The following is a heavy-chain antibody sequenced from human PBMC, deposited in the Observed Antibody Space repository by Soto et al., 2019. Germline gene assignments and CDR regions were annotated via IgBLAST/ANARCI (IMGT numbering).Heavy chain of an antibody. V-gene: IGHV3-21*01. D-gene: IGHD6-13*01. CDR3: ARDPDLTAAPGAPYYYGMDV. J-gene: IGHJ6*01. Sequence: EVQLVESGGGLVKPGGSLRLSCAASGFTFGSYTMNWVRQAPGKGLEWVSSITSSGGSIYYADSMKGRFTISRDNAKNSVYLQMNSLRAEDTAVYYCARDPDLTAAPGAPYYYGMDVW. CDR2: ITSSGGSI. CDR1: GFTFGSYT.